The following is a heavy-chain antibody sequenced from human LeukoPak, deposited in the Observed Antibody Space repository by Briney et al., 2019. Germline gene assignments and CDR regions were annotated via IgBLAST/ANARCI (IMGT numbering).Heavy chain of an antibody. CDR3: TRSGFGGGVSFDY. CDR2: MNPNSGDT. Sequence: GXSVKVSCKASGYTFTSYDINWVRQATGQGLEWLGWMNPNSGDTGYVQKFQGRITMTRSPSISTAYMELSSLGSEDTAVYYCTRSGFGGGVSFDYWGQGTPVTVSS. CDR1: GYTFTSYD. V-gene: IGHV1-8*01. D-gene: IGHD3-16*01. J-gene: IGHJ4*02.